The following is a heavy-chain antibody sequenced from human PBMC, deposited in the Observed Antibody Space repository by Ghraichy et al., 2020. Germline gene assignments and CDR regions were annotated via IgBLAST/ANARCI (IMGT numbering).Heavy chain of an antibody. V-gene: IGHV4-38-2*02. CDR3: ARVVAYYYEVGQFDY. CDR2: IYHSGST. J-gene: IGHJ4*02. Sequence: SESLSLTCTVSGYSISSGYYWGWIRQPPGKGLEWIGSIYHSGSTYYNPSLKSRVTISVDTSKNQFSLKLSSVTAADTAVYYCARVVAYYYEVGQFDYWGQGTLVTVSS. CDR1: GYSISSGYY. D-gene: IGHD3-22*01.